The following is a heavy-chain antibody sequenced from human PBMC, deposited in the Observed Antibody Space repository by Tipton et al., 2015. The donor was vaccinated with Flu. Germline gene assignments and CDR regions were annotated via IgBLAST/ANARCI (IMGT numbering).Heavy chain of an antibody. D-gene: IGHD4-11*01. CDR2: INHSGST. V-gene: IGHV4-34*01. CDR3: ARRDYSNYVSDPRNWFDP. CDR1: GGSFSGYY. J-gene: IGHJ5*02. Sequence: TLSLTCAVYGGSFSGYYWSWIRQPPGKGLEWIGEINHSGSTNYNPPLKSRVTISVDTSKNQFSLKLSSVTAADTAVYYCARRDYSNYVSDPRNWFDPWGQGTLVTVSS.